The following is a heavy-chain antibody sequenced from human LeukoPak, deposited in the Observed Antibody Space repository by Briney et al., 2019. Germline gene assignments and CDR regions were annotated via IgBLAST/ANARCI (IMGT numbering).Heavy chain of an antibody. CDR2: INPDSGGT. J-gene: IGHJ4*02. CDR3: ARDLGGVAVAAHFDY. Sequence: ASVKVSFKASGYTFIGYYIHWVRQAPGQGLEWMGWINPDSGGTNYAQKFQGRVTVTRDTSISTAYMELSRLRSDDTAVYYCARDLGGVAVAAHFDYWGRGTLVTVSS. V-gene: IGHV1-2*02. D-gene: IGHD6-19*01. CDR1: GYTFIGYY.